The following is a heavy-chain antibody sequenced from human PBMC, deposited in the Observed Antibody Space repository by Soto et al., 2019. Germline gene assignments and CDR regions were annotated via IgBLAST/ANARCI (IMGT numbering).Heavy chain of an antibody. V-gene: IGHV1-2*02. CDR2: INPKSGGT. J-gene: IGHJ4*02. CDR3: VRDGLVSSARYYFDY. CDR1: GYTFTDCY. D-gene: IGHD6-13*01. Sequence: QVQLVQSGAEVKKPGPSVKVSCKASGYTFTDCYVHWVRQAPGQGLEWMGWINPKSGGTNIAQRFKGRVNMTRDMSISTVYMEMNRLKSDDTAVYYCVRDGLVSSARYYFDYWAREPWSPSPQ.